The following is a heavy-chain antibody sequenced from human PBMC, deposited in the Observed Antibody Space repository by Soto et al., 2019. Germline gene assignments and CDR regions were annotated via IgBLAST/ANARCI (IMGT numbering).Heavy chain of an antibody. J-gene: IGHJ6*02. Sequence: QVQLVESGGGVVQPGRSLRLSCAASGFTFSSYAMHWVRQAPGKGLEWVAVISYDGSNKYYADSVKGRFTISRDNSKNTLYLQMNSLRAEDTAVYYCARDRVLSYYYGMDVWGQGTTVTVSS. CDR3: ARDRVLSYYYGMDV. CDR2: ISYDGSNK. V-gene: IGHV3-30-3*01. D-gene: IGHD3-10*01. CDR1: GFTFSSYA.